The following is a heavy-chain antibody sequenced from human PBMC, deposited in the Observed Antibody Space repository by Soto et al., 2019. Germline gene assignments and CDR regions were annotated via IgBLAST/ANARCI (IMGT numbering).Heavy chain of an antibody. CDR3: ARDLYYSSGRYFDHDAFDI. Sequence: QVQLVQSGADVKKPGASVKVSCKASGYNFTSYGISWVRQAPGHGLEWMGWISPHNDRTKYARRFQDRVTMTTETPTSTVDMELGSLRSDDTAVYYCARDLYYSSGRYFDHDAFDIWGQGTVVTVSS. V-gene: IGHV1-18*01. CDR1: GYNFTSYG. J-gene: IGHJ3*02. D-gene: IGHD6-19*01. CDR2: ISPHNDRT.